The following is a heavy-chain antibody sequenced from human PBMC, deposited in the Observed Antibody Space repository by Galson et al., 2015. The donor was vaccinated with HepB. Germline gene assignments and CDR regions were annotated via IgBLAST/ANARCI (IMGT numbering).Heavy chain of an antibody. J-gene: IGHJ4*02. CDR2: ISSTSGTI. Sequence: SLRLSCAVSGFTFSSYSMNWVRQAPGKGLEWVSYISSTSGTIYYADSVKGRFTISRDNAKNSLDLQMDSLSDEDTAVYYCAREVYAIVVIVPLDYWGQGTLVNVAS. V-gene: IGHV3-48*02. CDR3: AREVYAIVVIVPLDY. D-gene: IGHD2-8*01. CDR1: GFTFSSYS.